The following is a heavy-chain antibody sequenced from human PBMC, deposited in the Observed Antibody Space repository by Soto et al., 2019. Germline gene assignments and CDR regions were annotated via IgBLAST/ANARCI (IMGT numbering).Heavy chain of an antibody. CDR3: ARPLYYYDSSGYRHETYFDY. Sequence: SETLSLTCTVSGASINSGGYYWSWIRQLPGKGLEWIGYIYFSGSTYYNPSLASRIAISLDASQNQFSLELSSVTAADTAVYYCARPLYYYDSSGYRHETYFDYWGQGTLVTVS. D-gene: IGHD3-22*01. V-gene: IGHV4-31*03. CDR2: IYFSGST. J-gene: IGHJ4*02. CDR1: GASINSGGYY.